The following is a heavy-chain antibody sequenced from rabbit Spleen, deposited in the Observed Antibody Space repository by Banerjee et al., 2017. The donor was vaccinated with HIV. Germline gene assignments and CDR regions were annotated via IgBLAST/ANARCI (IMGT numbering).Heavy chain of an antibody. CDR1: GFDFSSYG. J-gene: IGHJ4*01. D-gene: IGHD5-1*01. V-gene: IGHV1S40*01. Sequence: QSLEESGGGLVKPGGSLKLSCKASGFDFSSYGVSWVRQPPGKGLEWIACINIVTGKDVYATWAKGRFIMSRTSWTSVILLMTRLTAADTATSICARVLVTVIGWSFNLWVPG. CDR3: ARVLVTVIGWSFNL. CDR2: INIVTGKD.